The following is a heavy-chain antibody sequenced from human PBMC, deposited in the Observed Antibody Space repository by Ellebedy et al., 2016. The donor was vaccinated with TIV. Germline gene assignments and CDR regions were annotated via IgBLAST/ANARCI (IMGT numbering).Heavy chain of an antibody. CDR3: ARVYGSGSYLYYYYGMDV. D-gene: IGHD3-10*01. Sequence: AASVKVSCKASGYTFTSYDINWVRQATGQGLEWMGWMNPNSGNTGYAQKFQGRVTITRNTSISTTYMELSSLRSEDTAVYYLARVYGSGSYLYYYYGMDVWGQGTTVTVSS. J-gene: IGHJ6*02. CDR1: GYTFTSYD. CDR2: MNPNSGNT. V-gene: IGHV1-8*03.